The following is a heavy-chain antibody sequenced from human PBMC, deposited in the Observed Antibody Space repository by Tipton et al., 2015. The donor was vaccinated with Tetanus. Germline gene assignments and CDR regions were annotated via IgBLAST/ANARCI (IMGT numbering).Heavy chain of an antibody. Sequence: GSLRLSCAASGFMFSGYSISWVRQAPGKGLEWVSSISGGSDYMYYGDSVRGRFTISRDNAQNSLFLQMNSLRAEDTAVYYCARQRVAYSSTWYASWGQGIMVTVSS. V-gene: IGHV3-21*01. D-gene: IGHD5-18*01. CDR2: ISGGSDYM. CDR3: ARQRVAYSSTWYAS. CDR1: GFMFSGYS. J-gene: IGHJ5*01.